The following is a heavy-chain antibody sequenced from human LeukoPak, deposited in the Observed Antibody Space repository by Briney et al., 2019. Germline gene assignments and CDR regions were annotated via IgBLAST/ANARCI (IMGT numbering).Heavy chain of an antibody. CDR3: TRVGYIDEGIDY. J-gene: IGHJ4*02. CDR2: IKQDGSKK. D-gene: IGHD5-24*01. Sequence: GGSLRLSCAASGFTFSSYSMNWVRQAPGKGLEWVANIKQDGSKKSYVDSVKGRFTISRDNARNSLYLQMNSLRAEDTAIYYCTRVGYIDEGIDYWGQGTLVTVSS. V-gene: IGHV3-7*04. CDR1: GFTFSSYS.